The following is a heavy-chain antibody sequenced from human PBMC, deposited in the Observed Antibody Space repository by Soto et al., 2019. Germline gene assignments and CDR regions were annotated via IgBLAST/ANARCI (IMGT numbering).Heavy chain of an antibody. J-gene: IGHJ3*02. CDR2: IYYTGST. V-gene: IGHV4-30-4*01. CDR3: ARGLRVFFLGVFDI. D-gene: IGHD3-3*01. CDR1: GGSISSGDYY. Sequence: QVQLQESGPGLVKPSQTLSLTCTVSGGSISSGDYYWSWIRQPPGKGLEWIGYIYYTGSTYYNPSLKSRLTISIDTSKNQFSLKLTSVTAADTAVYYCARGLRVFFLGVFDIWSRGPMVTVSS.